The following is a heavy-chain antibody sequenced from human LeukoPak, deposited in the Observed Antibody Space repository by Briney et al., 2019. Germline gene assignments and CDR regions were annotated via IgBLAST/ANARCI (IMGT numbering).Heavy chain of an antibody. Sequence: PSETLSLTCTGTRGSISGYYWSWIRQPPGKGLEWIGYIYYSGSTNQNPSLKSRVTISVDTSKNQFSLKLSSVTAADTAVYYCVSAEYCGSSGFWGLFDFWGQGTLVTVSS. V-gene: IGHV4-59*01. J-gene: IGHJ4*02. CDR3: VSAEYCGSSGFWGLFDF. CDR2: IYYSGST. CDR1: RGSISGYY. D-gene: IGHD4-23*01.